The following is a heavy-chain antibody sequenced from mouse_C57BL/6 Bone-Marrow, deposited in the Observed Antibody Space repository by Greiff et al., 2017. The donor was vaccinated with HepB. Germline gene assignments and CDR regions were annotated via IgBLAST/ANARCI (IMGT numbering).Heavy chain of an antibody. J-gene: IGHJ4*01. CDR3: ASGYSHYRLYYAMDH. D-gene: IGHD2-5*01. Sequence: QVQLQQSGAELVKPGASVKMSCKASGYTFTTYPIEWMKQNHGKSLEWIGNFHPYNDDTKYNEKFKCKATLTVEKSSITVYLELSRLTSDDSAVYYCASGYSHYRLYYAMDHWGQGPSATVSS. V-gene: IGHV1-47*01. CDR2: FHPYNDDT. CDR1: GYTFTTYP.